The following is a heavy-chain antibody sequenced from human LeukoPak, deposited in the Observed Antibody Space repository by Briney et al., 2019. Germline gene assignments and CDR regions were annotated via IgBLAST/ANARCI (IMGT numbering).Heavy chain of an antibody. Sequence: SQTLSLTCTVSGGSINSGGYYWSWIRQHPGKGLEWFGYIYYSGSTYYNPSLKSRVTISIDTSKNQFSLKLSSVTAADTAVYYCARGRYSSSWHIDYWGQGTLVTVSS. D-gene: IGHD6-13*01. V-gene: IGHV4-31*03. CDR1: GGSINSGGYY. J-gene: IGHJ4*02. CDR2: IYYSGST. CDR3: ARGRYSSSWHIDY.